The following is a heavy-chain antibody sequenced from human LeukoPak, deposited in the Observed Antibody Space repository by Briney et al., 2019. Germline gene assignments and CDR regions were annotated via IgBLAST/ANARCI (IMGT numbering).Heavy chain of an antibody. CDR1: GGSFSGYY. J-gene: IGHJ4*02. Sequence: KASETLSLTCAANGGSFSGYYWGWIRKPPGKGLDGMGEINHSGSTNYNPSLKSRVTISVDTSKNQFSLKLSSVTAADTAVYYCARYRTYYYDSSGYHDYWGQGTLVTVSS. D-gene: IGHD3-22*01. V-gene: IGHV4-34*01. CDR3: ARYRTYYYDSSGYHDY. CDR2: INHSGST.